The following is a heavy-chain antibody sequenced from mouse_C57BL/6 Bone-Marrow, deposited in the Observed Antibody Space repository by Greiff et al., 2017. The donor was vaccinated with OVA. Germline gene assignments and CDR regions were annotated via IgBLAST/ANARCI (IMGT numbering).Heavy chain of an antibody. CDR3: ARRGSTMVTTWYFGV. CDR2: ISSGGSYT. CDR1: GFTFSSYG. Sequence: EVKLVESGGDLVKPGGSLKLSCAASGFTFSSYGMSWVRQTPDKRLEWVATISSGGSYTYYPDSVKGRFTISRDNAKNTLYLQMSSLKSEDTAMYYCARRGSTMVTTWYFGVWGTGTTVTVSS. V-gene: IGHV5-6*02. D-gene: IGHD2-2*01. J-gene: IGHJ1*03.